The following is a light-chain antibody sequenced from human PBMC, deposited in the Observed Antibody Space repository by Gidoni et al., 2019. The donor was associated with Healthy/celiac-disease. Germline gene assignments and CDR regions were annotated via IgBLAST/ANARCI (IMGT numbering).Light chain of an antibody. Sequence: DIQMTQYPSTLSASVGDRVTITCRASQSISSWLAWYQQKPGKAPKLLIYKASSLESGVPSMFSGSGSGTEFTLTISSLQPDDFATYYCQQYNSYPWTFGQGTKVEIK. V-gene: IGKV1-5*03. J-gene: IGKJ1*01. CDR3: QQYNSYPWT. CDR1: QSISSW. CDR2: KAS.